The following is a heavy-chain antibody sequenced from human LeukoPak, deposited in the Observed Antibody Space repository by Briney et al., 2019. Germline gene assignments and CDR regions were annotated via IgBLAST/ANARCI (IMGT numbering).Heavy chain of an antibody. J-gene: IGHJ4*02. Sequence: SFSSYAMSWVRQPPGKGLEWIGSIYYSGSTYYNPSLKSRVTISVDTSKNQFSLKLSSVTAADTAVYYCASLWAYFDYWGQGTLVTVSS. D-gene: IGHD7-27*01. V-gene: IGHV4-39*01. CDR2: IYYSGST. CDR3: ASLWAYFDY. CDR1: SFSSYA.